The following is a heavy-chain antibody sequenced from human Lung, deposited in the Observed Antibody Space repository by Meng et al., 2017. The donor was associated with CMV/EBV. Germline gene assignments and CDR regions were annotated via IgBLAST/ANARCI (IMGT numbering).Heavy chain of an antibody. D-gene: IGHD1-26*01. J-gene: IGHJ4*02. Sequence: ESXKISXAASGFTFSTYSMNWVRQAPGKGLEWVSSINNSSSYIYYADSVKGRFTISRDNAKNSLYLQMNSLRAEDTAVYYCARDLIVGTAYFAYWGPGTXVPVAS. CDR1: GFTFSTYS. CDR3: ARDLIVGTAYFAY. CDR2: INNSSSYI. V-gene: IGHV3-21*01.